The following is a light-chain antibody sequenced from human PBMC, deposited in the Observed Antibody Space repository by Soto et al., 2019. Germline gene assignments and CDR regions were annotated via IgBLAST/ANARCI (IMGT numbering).Light chain of an antibody. J-gene: IGKJ4*01. CDR1: QNIRRN. Sequence: EIVMTQSPGTLSVSPGERGTLSCRASQNIRRNLAWYQQKPGQAPRLLIYRASTRAPGIPARFTGGGSGTEFTLTITSVQSDDFALYYCQQYENWPPVTFGGGTKVDIK. V-gene: IGKV3-15*01. CDR3: QQYENWPPVT. CDR2: RAS.